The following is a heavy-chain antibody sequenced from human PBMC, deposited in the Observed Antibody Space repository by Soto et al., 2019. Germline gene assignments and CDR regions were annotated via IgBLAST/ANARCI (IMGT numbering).Heavy chain of an antibody. CDR2: IYDTGISGYTPST. CDR3: ARGEDAFFYYGLDV. V-gene: IGHV4-59*01. J-gene: IGHJ6*02. CDR1: GGSITSSY. Sequence: PSETLSPTCTVSGGSITSSYWSWIRRPPGEGLEWIAYIYDTGISGYTPSTSYNPSLKSRVTMSVDTSKSQFSLKLTSVTAADTAVYYCARGEDAFFYYGLDVWGQGITVTVSS.